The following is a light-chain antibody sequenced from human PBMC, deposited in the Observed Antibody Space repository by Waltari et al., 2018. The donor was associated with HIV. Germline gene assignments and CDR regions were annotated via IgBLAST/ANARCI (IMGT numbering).Light chain of an antibody. Sequence: QSVLTQPPSTSGTPGQRVTISRSGSNSNIGSNTVNWYQHIPGTAPKRLIYSNNQRPSVFPDRFSGSNSGTSGSLAISGLQSEDEADYYCAAWDDSLNGVLFGGGTKLTVL. V-gene: IGLV1-44*01. J-gene: IGLJ2*01. CDR3: AAWDDSLNGVL. CDR2: SNN. CDR1: NSNIGSNT.